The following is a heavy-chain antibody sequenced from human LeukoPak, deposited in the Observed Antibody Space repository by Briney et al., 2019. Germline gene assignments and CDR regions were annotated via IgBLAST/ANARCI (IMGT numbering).Heavy chain of an antibody. Sequence: GGSLRLSCAASGLTVSSNYMSWVRQAPGKGLEWVSVIYSGGSTNYADSVKSRFTISKDNSKNTLYLQMKRLRVEDTAVYYCARGGSYYGSGSYYDAFDIWGQGTMVTVSS. CDR2: IYSGGST. D-gene: IGHD3-10*01. J-gene: IGHJ3*02. CDR3: ARGGSYYGSGSYYDAFDI. CDR1: GLTVSSNY. V-gene: IGHV3-53*01.